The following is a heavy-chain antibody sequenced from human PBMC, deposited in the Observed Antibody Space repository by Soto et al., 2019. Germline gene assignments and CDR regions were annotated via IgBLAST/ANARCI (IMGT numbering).Heavy chain of an antibody. Sequence: QVQLVESGGGVVQPGRSLRLSCAASGFTFRSYGMHWVRQAPGKGLEWVAVMWFDGSNKYYADSVQGRFTISRDNSKNTLYLHMNSLRAEDTAVYYCARDPPFWSEFDTWGMDVWGQGTTVTVSS. V-gene: IGHV3-33*01. CDR1: GFTFRSYG. CDR2: MWFDGSNK. CDR3: ARDPPFWSEFDTWGMDV. J-gene: IGHJ6*02. D-gene: IGHD3-3*01.